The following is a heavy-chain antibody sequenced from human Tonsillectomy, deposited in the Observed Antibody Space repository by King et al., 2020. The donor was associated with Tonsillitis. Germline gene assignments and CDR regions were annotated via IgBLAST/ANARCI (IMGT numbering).Heavy chain of an antibody. D-gene: IGHD3-9*01. CDR1: GFTFSGYG. J-gene: IGHJ3*02. V-gene: IGHV3-30*02. Sequence: VQLVESGGGVVQPGGSLRLSCAASGFTFSGYGMHWVRQAPGKGLEWATFIRYDGSTKNYADSVKGRFTISRDNSKNTLYLQMNSLRVEDTAVYYCAKEMTGGSFEIGGQGTMVTVSS. CDR3: AKEMTGGSFEI. CDR2: IRYDGSTK.